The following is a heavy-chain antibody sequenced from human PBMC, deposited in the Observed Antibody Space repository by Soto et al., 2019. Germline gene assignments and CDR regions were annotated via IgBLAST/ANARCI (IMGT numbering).Heavy chain of an antibody. Sequence: ASVKVSCKASGYTFTSYGISWVRQAPGQGLEWMGWISAYDGNTNYAQKLQGRVTMTTDTSTSTAYMELRSLRSDDTAVYYCARDSFGVVTLGAFDIWGQGKMVTVSS. CDR2: ISAYDGNT. CDR3: ARDSFGVVTLGAFDI. D-gene: IGHD3-3*01. CDR1: GYTFTSYG. J-gene: IGHJ3*02. V-gene: IGHV1-18*01.